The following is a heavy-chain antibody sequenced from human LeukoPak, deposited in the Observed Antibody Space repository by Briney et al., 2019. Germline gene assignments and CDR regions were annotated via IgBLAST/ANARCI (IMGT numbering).Heavy chain of an antibody. CDR2: IIPIFGTA. CDR3: ARDSYYYGSGSYYNASFQH. J-gene: IGHJ1*01. V-gene: IGHV1-69*05. D-gene: IGHD3-10*01. Sequence: ASVKVSCKASGYTFTGYYLHWVRQAPGQGLEWMGRIIPIFGTANYAQKFQGRVTITTDESTSTAYMELSSLRSEDTAVYYCARDSYYYGSGSYYNASFQHWGQGTLVTVSS. CDR1: GYTFTGYY.